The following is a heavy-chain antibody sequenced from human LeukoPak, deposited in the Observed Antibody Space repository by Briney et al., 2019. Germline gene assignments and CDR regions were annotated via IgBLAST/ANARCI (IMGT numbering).Heavy chain of an antibody. CDR2: VNESGGRT. Sequence: GGSLRLSCAASGFSFSRYAMGWVRQAPGKGLDWVSTVNESGGRTYYADSVKGRFTMSRDNYRSTLYLQMNSLRAEDTAVYYCAKEGRPNSGGGFFDYWGQGTRVTVS. J-gene: IGHJ4*02. V-gene: IGHV3-23*01. CDR1: GFSFSRYA. CDR3: AKEGRPNSGGGFFDY. D-gene: IGHD5-12*01.